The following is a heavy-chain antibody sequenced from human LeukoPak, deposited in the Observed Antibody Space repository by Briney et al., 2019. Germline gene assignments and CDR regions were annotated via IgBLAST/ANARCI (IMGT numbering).Heavy chain of an antibody. CDR2: IIPIFGTA. D-gene: IGHD6-13*01. CDR1: GGTFSSYA. Sequence: SVKVSCKASGGTFSSYAISWVRQAPGQGLEWMGGIIPIFGTANYAQKFQGRVTITANESTSTAYMELSSLRSEDTAVYYCASLGRAAAGTAEYFQHWGQGTLVTVSS. V-gene: IGHV1-69*13. J-gene: IGHJ1*01. CDR3: ASLGRAAAGTAEYFQH.